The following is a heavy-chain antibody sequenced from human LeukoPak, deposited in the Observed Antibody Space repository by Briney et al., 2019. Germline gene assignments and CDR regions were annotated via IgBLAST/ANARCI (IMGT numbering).Heavy chain of an antibody. V-gene: IGHV3-21*01. Sequence: GGSLRLSYAASGFTFSSYSMNWVRQAPGKGLEWVSSISSSSSYIYYADSVKGRFTISRDNAKNSLYLQMNSLRAEDTAVYYCARDEYAAQWLIYYFDYWGQGTLVTVSS. CDR1: GFTFSSYS. CDR2: ISSSSSYI. D-gene: IGHD6-19*01. CDR3: ARDEYAAQWLIYYFDY. J-gene: IGHJ4*02.